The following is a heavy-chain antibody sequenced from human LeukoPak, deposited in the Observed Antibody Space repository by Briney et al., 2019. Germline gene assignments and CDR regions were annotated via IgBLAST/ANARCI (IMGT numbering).Heavy chain of an antibody. CDR1: GYTLTELS. D-gene: IGHD2-21*01. Sequence: ASVKVSCKVSGYTLTELSMHWVRQAPGKGLEWMGGFDPEDGETIYAQKFQGRVTMTRDTSISTAYMELSRLRSDDTAVYYCARAYCGGDCYGYMDVWGKGTTVTVSS. CDR2: FDPEDGET. J-gene: IGHJ6*03. CDR3: ARAYCGGDCYGYMDV. V-gene: IGHV1-24*01.